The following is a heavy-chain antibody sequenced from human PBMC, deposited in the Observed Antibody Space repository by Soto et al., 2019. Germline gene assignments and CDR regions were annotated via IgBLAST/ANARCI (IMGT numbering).Heavy chain of an antibody. J-gene: IGHJ3*02. CDR3: ASPRDSVVVPAAIVGAFDI. V-gene: IGHV1-69*06. CDR1: GGTFSSYA. CDR2: IIPIFGTA. Sequence: GASVKVSCKASGGTFSSYAISWVRQAPGQGLEWMGGIIPIFGTANYAQKFQGRVTITADKSTSTAYMELSSLRSEDTAVYYCASPRDSVVVPAAIVGAFDIWGQGTMVTVSS. D-gene: IGHD2-2*01.